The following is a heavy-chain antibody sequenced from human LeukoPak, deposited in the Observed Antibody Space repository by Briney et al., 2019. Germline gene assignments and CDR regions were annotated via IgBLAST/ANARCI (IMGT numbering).Heavy chain of an antibody. CDR2: IYYSGST. Sequence: PSETLSLTCTVSGGSISSSSYYWGWIRQPPGKGLEWIGSIYYSGSTYYNPSLKSRVTISVDTSKNQFSLKLSSVTAADTAVYYCASYYSSSNWFDPWGQGTLVTVSS. CDR1: GGSISSSSYY. D-gene: IGHD4-11*01. V-gene: IGHV4-39*07. CDR3: ASYYSSSNWFDP. J-gene: IGHJ5*02.